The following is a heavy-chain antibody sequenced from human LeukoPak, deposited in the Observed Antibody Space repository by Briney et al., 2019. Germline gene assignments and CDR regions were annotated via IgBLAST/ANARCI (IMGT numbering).Heavy chain of an antibody. J-gene: IGHJ6*03. D-gene: IGHD3-16*01. CDR3: AREWGEDYYMDV. V-gene: IGHV1-8*03. CDR2: MNPNSGNT. Sequence: ASAKVSCKASGYTFTSYDINWVRQATGQGLEWMGWMNPNSGNTGYAQMFQGRVTITRNTSISTAYMELSSLRSEDTAVYYCAREWGEDYYMDVWGKGTTVTVSS. CDR1: GYTFTSYD.